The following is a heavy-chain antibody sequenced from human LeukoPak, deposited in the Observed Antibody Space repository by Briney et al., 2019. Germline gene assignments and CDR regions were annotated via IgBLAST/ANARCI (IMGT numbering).Heavy chain of an antibody. J-gene: IGHJ4*02. D-gene: IGHD2-21*01. CDR1: GFTFSSYA. CDR2: ISGSGGST. Sequence: PGRSLRLSCAASGFTFSSYAMSWVRQAPGKGLEWVSAISGSGGSTYYADSVKGRFTISRDNSKNTLYLQMNSLRAEGTAVYYCARPSLVAAGYFDYWGQGTLVTVSS. CDR3: ARPSLVAAGYFDY. V-gene: IGHV3-23*01.